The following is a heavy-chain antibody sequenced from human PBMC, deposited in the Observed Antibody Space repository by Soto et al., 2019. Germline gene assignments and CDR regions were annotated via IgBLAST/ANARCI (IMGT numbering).Heavy chain of an antibody. J-gene: IGHJ3*02. Sequence: EVQLLESGGGLVQPGGSLRLSCAASGFTFSSYAMSWVHQAPGKGLEWVSAISGSGGSTYYADSVKGRFTISRDNSKNTLYLQMNSLRAEDTAVYYCAKPSGAAPGAFDIWGQGTMVTVSS. CDR2: ISGSGGST. CDR3: AKPSGAAPGAFDI. V-gene: IGHV3-23*01. CDR1: GFTFSSYA. D-gene: IGHD2-15*01.